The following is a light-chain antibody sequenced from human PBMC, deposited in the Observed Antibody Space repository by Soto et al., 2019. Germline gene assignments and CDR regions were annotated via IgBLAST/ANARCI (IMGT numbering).Light chain of an antibody. CDR1: QSVTNNF. CDR2: GIS. J-gene: IGKJ2*01. V-gene: IGKV3-20*01. CDR3: QQYITLPHT. Sequence: ENVLTQSPGTLSLSPGERATLSCRASQSVTNNFFAWYQQKPGQAPRLLIYGISSRATGIPDRFSGSGSGTDFTLTISRLEPEDFVVYYCQQYITLPHTVGQGTKLEVK.